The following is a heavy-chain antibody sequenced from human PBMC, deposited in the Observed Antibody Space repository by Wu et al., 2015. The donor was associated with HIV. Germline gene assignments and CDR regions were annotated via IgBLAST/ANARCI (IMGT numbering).Heavy chain of an antibody. CDR2: INPNDGNT. CDR1: GYRFTGYY. J-gene: IGHJ6*03. V-gene: IGHV1-2*02. Sequence: QVQLVQSGAEVKKPGASVKVSCKASGYRFTGYYVHWVRQAPGEGLEWMGWINPNDGNTVYSQKYQGRVSMTWDMSVYTAYMEMSRLTSDDTAIYYCASPXPALGYFSYYMDVWGKGTTGHRLL. D-gene: IGHD3-16*01. CDR3: ASPXPALGYFSYYMDV.